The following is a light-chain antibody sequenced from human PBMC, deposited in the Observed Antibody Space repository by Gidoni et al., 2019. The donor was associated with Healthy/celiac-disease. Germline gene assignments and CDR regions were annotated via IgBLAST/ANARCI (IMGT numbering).Light chain of an antibody. CDR1: QSVLYSSNNKNY. CDR3: QQYYSTIT. V-gene: IGKV4-1*01. J-gene: IGKJ5*01. CDR2: WAS. Sequence: DIVMTQSPDSLSVSLGERSTINCKSSQSVLYSSNNKNYLAWYQQKPGQHPKLLIYWASTRESGVPDRFSGSGSGTDFTLTISRLQAEDVAVYYCQQYYSTITFGQGTRLEIK.